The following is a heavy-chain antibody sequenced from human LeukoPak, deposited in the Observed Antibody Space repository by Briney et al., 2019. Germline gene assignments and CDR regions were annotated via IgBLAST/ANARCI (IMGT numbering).Heavy chain of an antibody. D-gene: IGHD2-2*01. CDR2: INHSGST. CDR1: GGSFSGYY. CDR3: ARGDVVVPAAMRKPFDY. Sequence: SETLSLTCAVYGGSFSGYYWSWIRQPPGKGLEWIGEINHSGSTNYNPSLKSRVTISVDTSKNQFSLKLSSVTAADTAVCYCARGDVVVPAAMRKPFDYWGQGTLVTVSS. V-gene: IGHV4-34*01. J-gene: IGHJ4*02.